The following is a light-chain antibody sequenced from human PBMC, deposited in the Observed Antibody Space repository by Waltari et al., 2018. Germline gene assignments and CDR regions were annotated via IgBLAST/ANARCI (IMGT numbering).Light chain of an antibody. CDR3: YSTDFSGHDRV. CDR2: EDI. V-gene: IGLV3-10*01. Sequence: SYELTQPPSVSVSPGQTARITCSGDALSKKYAYWYQQKSGQAPVLVIYEDIKRPPGSPDRFSGSSSGATATLTISGAHVDDEADYYCYSTDFSGHDRVFGGGTKLTIL. CDR1: ALSKKY. J-gene: IGLJ3*02.